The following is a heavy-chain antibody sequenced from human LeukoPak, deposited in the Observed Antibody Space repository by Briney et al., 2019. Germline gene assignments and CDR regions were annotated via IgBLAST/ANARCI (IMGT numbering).Heavy chain of an antibody. D-gene: IGHD5-24*01. CDR2: VFHSGTT. CDR1: GDSLTSHF. Sequence: SETLSLTCNVSGDSLTSHFWSWIRQTPGKGLEWIGYVFHSGTTNCSPSLKSRVTISLDTSKKEFYLRLASMTAADNAVYYCARRMATVTDAFDIWSQGTMVSVPS. CDR3: ARRMATVTDAFDI. V-gene: IGHV4-59*08. J-gene: IGHJ3*02.